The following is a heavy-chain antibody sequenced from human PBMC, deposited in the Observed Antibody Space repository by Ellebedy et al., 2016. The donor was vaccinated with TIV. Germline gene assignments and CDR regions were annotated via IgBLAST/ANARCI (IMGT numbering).Heavy chain of an antibody. D-gene: IGHD3-10*01. CDR3: ASSRYHYYVGNTVFAY. Sequence: PGGSLRLSCAASGFTFVSHAMTWVRQAPGTGLEWVSGIGTGGNTFYADSVRGRFTISRDNSKNTLDLQMNSLRAEDTAIYYCASSRYHYYVGNTVFAYWGQGTLVTVSS. V-gene: IGHV3-23*01. CDR1: GFTFVSHA. J-gene: IGHJ4*02. CDR2: IGTGGNT.